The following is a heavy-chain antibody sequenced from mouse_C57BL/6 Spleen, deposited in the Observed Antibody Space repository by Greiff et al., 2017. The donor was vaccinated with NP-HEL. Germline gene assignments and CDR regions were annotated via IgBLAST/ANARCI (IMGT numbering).Heavy chain of an antibody. Sequence: VQLKESVAELVRPGASVKLSCTASGFNIKNTYMHWVKQRPEQGLEWIGRIDPANGNTKYAPKFQGKATITADTSSNTAYLQLSSLASEEPAIYYCARCRMDYAMDYWGQGTSVTVSS. J-gene: IGHJ4*01. CDR1: GFNIKNTY. CDR2: IDPANGNT. V-gene: IGHV14-3*01. CDR3: ARCRMDYAMDY.